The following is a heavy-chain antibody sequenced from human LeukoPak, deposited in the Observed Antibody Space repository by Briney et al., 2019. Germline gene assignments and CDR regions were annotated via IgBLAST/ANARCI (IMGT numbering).Heavy chain of an antibody. D-gene: IGHD2-21*01. CDR1: GFTFDNYA. CDR2: INQDGSDK. J-gene: IGHJ4*02. Sequence: GRSLRLSCAASGFTFDNYAMHWVRQAPGKGLEWVANINQDGSDKKYVDSVKGRFTISRDNARNSLFLQMNSLRVEDTAVYFCAKHPAFDYWGQGSLVTVSS. CDR3: AKHPAFDY. V-gene: IGHV3-7*01.